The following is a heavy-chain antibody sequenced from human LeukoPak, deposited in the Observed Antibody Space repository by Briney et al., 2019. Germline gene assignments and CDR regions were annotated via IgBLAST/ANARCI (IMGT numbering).Heavy chain of an antibody. CDR2: ISSSGST. CDR1: GDSISSGDYY. D-gene: IGHD6-19*01. V-gene: IGHV4-61*02. CDR3: ARIVTYSSGWYFLD. Sequence: SQTLSLTCTVSGDSISSGDYYWSWIRQPAGKGLEWIGRISSSGSTNYNPSLKSRVTISVDTSKNQFSLKLSSVTAADTALYYCARIVTYSSGWYFLDWGQGTLVTVSS. J-gene: IGHJ4*02.